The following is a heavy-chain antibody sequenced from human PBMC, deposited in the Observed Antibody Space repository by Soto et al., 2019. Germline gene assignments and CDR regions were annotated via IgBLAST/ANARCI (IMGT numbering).Heavy chain of an antibody. J-gene: IGHJ5*02. Sequence: GGSLRLSCAASGFTFSSYGMHWVRQAPGKGLEWVAVIWYDGSNKYYADSVKGRFTISRDNSKNTLYLQMNSLRAEDTAVYYWARGPSPPGPYYYGSWSQGTLVTVSS. V-gene: IGHV3-33*01. CDR2: IWYDGSNK. CDR3: ARGPSPPGPYYYGS. CDR1: GFTFSSYG. D-gene: IGHD3-10*01.